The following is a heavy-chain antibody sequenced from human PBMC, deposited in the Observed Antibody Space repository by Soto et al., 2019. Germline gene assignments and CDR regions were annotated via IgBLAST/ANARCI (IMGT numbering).Heavy chain of an antibody. CDR1: GGSIPSYY. CDR3: ARLNYYDSTGAIDY. CDR2: IYYSGYT. J-gene: IGHJ4*02. V-gene: IGHV4-59*01. D-gene: IGHD3-22*01. Sequence: SEPLSLRWTVSGGSIPSYYWSWIRQPPGKGLEWIGYIYYSGYTNYNPSLKSRVTISVDTSEKQFSLRLNSVTAADTAMYYCARLNYYDSTGAIDYWGQGTLVTVCS.